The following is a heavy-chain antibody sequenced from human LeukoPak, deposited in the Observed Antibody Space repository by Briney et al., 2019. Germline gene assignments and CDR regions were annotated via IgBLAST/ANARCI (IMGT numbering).Heavy chain of an antibody. CDR3: AGEQKNTYGPLGY. CDR2: IYSGGAT. D-gene: IGHD5-18*01. J-gene: IGHJ4*02. CDR1: GFTFSSNY. V-gene: IGHV3-53*01. Sequence: GGSLRLSCAASGFTFSSNYMTWVRQAPGKGLEWVPVIYSGGATHYADSVKGRFTLSRDNSKNTLNLQMNSLRPEDTAIYYCAGEQKNTYGPLGYWGQGTLVTVSS.